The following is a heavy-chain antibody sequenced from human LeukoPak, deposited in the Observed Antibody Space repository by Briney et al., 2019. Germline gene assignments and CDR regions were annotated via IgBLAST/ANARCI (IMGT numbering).Heavy chain of an antibody. CDR1: GFTFSSHW. V-gene: IGHV3-74*01. CDR3: ARVDVGLEWLPRRIYYYYMDV. J-gene: IGHJ6*03. Sequence: GGSLRLSCAASGFTFSSHWMYWVRQAPGKGLVWVSHINSDGSSTNYADSVKGRFTISRDSAKNTLYLQMNSLRAEDTAVYYCARVDVGLEWLPRRIYYYYMDVWGKGTTVTVSS. CDR2: INSDGSST. D-gene: IGHD3-3*01.